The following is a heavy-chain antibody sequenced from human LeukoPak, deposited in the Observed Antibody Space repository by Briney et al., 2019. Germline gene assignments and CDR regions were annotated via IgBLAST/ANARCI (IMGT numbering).Heavy chain of an antibody. J-gene: IGHJ6*03. D-gene: IGHD1-26*01. Sequence: GGSLRLSCAASGFSFSSYTMHWVRQAPGKGLEYVSAIISHGGNTHYTNSVKGRFTISRDNSQNTLYLQMGSLRPDDMAVYHCARVRMGATVSDYYYHYMDVWGKGTTVTVSS. V-gene: IGHV3-64*01. CDR3: ARVRMGATVSDYYYHYMDV. CDR1: GFSFSSYT. CDR2: IISHGGNT.